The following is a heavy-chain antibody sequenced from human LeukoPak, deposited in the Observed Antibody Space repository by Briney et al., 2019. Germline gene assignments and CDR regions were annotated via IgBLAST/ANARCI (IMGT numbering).Heavy chain of an antibody. Sequence: SETLSLTCTVSGGSINSSYYYWGWIRQPPGKGLEWIGSIYYSGNTYYNPSLKSRVTISVDTSKNQFSLKLSSVTAADTAAYYCARRGGIIRGVASYYYMDVWGKGTTVTISS. V-gene: IGHV4-39*01. CDR2: IYYSGNT. J-gene: IGHJ6*03. D-gene: IGHD3-10*01. CDR1: GGSINSSYYY. CDR3: ARRGGIIRGVASYYYMDV.